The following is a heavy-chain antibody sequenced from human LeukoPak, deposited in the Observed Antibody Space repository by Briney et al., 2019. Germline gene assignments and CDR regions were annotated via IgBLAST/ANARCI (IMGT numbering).Heavy chain of an antibody. D-gene: IGHD1-14*01. CDR2: ISSGGSDT. J-gene: IGHJ4*02. V-gene: IGHV3-74*01. Sequence: GASLRLSCVASGFSFSSYWMHWVRHDPGKGLVWVSRISSGGSDTKYVDSVKGRFTISRDNGKNTLYLEMNSLRVEDTAVYYCARDQTQAGPTTVDHWGQGTQVTVSS. CDR1: GFSFSSYW. CDR3: ARDQTQAGPTTVDH.